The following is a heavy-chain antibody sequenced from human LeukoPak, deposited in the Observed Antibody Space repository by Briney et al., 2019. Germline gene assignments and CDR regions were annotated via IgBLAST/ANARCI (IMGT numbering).Heavy chain of an antibody. D-gene: IGHD6-13*01. Sequence: GGSLRLSCAASGFTFSSYAMHWVRQAPGKGLEWVAVISYDGSNKYYADSVKGRFTISRDNSKNTLYLQMNSLRAEDTAVYYCARGYQQQYSSSWYDFDYWGQGTLVTVSS. V-gene: IGHV3-30-3*01. J-gene: IGHJ4*02. CDR2: ISYDGSNK. CDR3: ARGYQQQYSSSWYDFDY. CDR1: GFTFSSYA.